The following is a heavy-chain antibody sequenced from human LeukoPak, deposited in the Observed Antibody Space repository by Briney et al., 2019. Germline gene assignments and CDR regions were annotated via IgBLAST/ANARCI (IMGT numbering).Heavy chain of an antibody. Sequence: GGSLRLSCAASGFTFSSYSMNWVHQAPGKGLEWVSYISSSSSTIYYADSVKGRFTISRDNAKNSLYLQMNSLRAEDTAVYYCARGAPYYYDSSGMGPDYWGQGTLVTVSS. CDR3: ARGAPYYYDSSGMGPDY. V-gene: IGHV3-48*01. D-gene: IGHD3-22*01. CDR2: ISSSSSTI. CDR1: GFTFSSYS. J-gene: IGHJ4*02.